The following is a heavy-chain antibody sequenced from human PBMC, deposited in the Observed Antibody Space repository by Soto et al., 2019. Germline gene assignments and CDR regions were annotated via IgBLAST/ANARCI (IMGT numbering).Heavy chain of an antibody. V-gene: IGHV3-23*01. CDR2: VNGGVDIT. Sequence: EVQLLESGGGLVQPGGSLRLSCAASEFTFSSYSMIWVRQGPGKGLEWVSGVNGGVDITYYAESVKGRFTISTDNSKNTLYLPMNSLRAEDTAVFYCARGHFGVTMDVWGQGTTVTVSS. CDR3: ARGHFGVTMDV. D-gene: IGHD3-3*01. CDR1: EFTFSSYS. J-gene: IGHJ6*02.